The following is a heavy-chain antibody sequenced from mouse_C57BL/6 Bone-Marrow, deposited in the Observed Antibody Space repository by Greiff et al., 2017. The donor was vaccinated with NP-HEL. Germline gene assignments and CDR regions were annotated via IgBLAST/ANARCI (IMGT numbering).Heavy chain of an antibody. J-gene: IGHJ4*01. V-gene: IGHV14-4*01. CDR1: GFNIKDDY. Sequence: VQLQQSGAELVRPGASVKLSCTASGFNIKDDYMHWVKQRPEQGLEWIGWIDPENGDTEYASKFQGQATITADTSSNTAYLQLSSLTSEDTAVYYCTKWAYYSNLYAMDYWGQGTSVTVSS. D-gene: IGHD2-5*01. CDR3: TKWAYYSNLYAMDY. CDR2: IDPENGDT.